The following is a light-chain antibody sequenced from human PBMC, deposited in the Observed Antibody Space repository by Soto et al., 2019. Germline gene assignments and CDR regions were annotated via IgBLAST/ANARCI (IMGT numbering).Light chain of an antibody. CDR2: EVS. Sequence: QSVLTQPGSVSGSPGQSITISCTGTNSDVGGYNYVSWYQQHPGKAPELMIYEVSHRPSGVSNRFSGSKSDNTASLTISGLQDEDEADYYCSSYKSISTSYVFGNGKKVTV. CDR1: NSDVGGYNY. V-gene: IGLV2-14*01. CDR3: SSYKSISTSYV. J-gene: IGLJ1*01.